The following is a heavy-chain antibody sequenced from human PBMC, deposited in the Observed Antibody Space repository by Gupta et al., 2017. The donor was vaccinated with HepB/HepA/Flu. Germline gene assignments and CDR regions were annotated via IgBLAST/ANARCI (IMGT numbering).Heavy chain of an antibody. V-gene: IGHV4-34*01. CDR2: INHSGST. D-gene: IGHD6-19*01. Sequence: QVQLQQWGAGLLKPSETLSLTCAVYGGSFSGYYWSWIRQPPGKGLEWIGEINHSGSTNYNPSLKIRVTISVDTSKNQFSLKLSSVTAADTAVYYCARGRGQWLLDYWGQGTLVTVSS. J-gene: IGHJ4*02. CDR1: GGSFSGYY. CDR3: ARGRGQWLLDY.